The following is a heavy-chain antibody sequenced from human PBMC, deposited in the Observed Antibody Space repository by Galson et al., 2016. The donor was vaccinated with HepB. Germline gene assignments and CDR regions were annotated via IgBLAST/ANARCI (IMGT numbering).Heavy chain of an antibody. D-gene: IGHD3-10*01. V-gene: IGHV1-18*01. Sequence: SVKVSCKASGYTFTSYGISWLRQAPGQGLEWMGWISAYNGNTNYAQKFQGRVTMTTDTSTSTAYMELRSLRSHDTAVYYCASHTRGQYDSGRYEFNYWGQGTLVTVSS. CDR2: ISAYNGNT. CDR1: GYTFTSYG. J-gene: IGHJ4*02. CDR3: ASHTRGQYDSGRYEFNY.